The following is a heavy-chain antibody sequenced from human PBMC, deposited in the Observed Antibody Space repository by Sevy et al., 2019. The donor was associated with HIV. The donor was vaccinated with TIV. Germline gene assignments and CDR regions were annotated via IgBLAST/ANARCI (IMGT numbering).Heavy chain of an antibody. Sequence: GGSLRLSCAVSGFTSNNPGRNGFRQLPGTGLQGFALIKSKIDGETTDYAAPVKGRFTISRDDSKNTLFLQMNSLKIEDTAVYYCATAPGYYDSAPFDYWGPGTLVTVSS. CDR3: ATAPGYYDSAPFDY. J-gene: IGHJ4*02. CDR2: IKSKIDGETT. CDR1: GFTSNNPG. V-gene: IGHV3-15*07. D-gene: IGHD3-22*01.